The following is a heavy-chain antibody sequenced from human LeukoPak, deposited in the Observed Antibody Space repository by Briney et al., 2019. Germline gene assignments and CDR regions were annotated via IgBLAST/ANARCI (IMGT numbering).Heavy chain of an antibody. CDR3: ARGSIAARLRWFDP. D-gene: IGHD6-6*01. Sequence: SETLSLTCAVYGGSFSGYYWSWIRQPPGKGLEWIGEINHSGSTNYNPSLKSRVTVSVDTSKNQFSLKLSSVTAADTAVYYCARGSIAARLRWFDPWGQGTLVTVSS. J-gene: IGHJ5*02. CDR1: GGSFSGYY. V-gene: IGHV4-34*01. CDR2: INHSGST.